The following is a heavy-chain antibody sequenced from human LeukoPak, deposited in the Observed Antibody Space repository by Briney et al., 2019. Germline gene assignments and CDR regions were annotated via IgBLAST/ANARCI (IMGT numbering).Heavy chain of an antibody. CDR2: ISGSGGST. V-gene: IGHV3-23*01. Sequence: GGSLRLSRAASGFTFSSYGMSWVRQAPGKGLEWVSAISGSGGSTYYADSVKGRFTISRDNAKNTLHLQMNSLRAEDTAVYYCAREVDTMIVVVGVYMDVWGKGTTVTISS. CDR1: GFTFSSYG. J-gene: IGHJ6*03. CDR3: AREVDTMIVVVGVYMDV. D-gene: IGHD3-22*01.